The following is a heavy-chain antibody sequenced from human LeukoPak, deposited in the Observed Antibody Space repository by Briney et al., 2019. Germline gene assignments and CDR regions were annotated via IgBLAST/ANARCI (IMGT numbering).Heavy chain of an antibody. CDR3: ARVHVNSGYYFGDAFDI. V-gene: IGHV4-38-2*02. CDR2: IYHSGST. CDR1: GYSITRGSY. D-gene: IGHD3-22*01. Sequence: SETLSLTCTVSGYSITRGSYWGWIRQPPGKGLEWIANIYHSGSTYYNPSLKSRVTISVDTSKNQFSLKLSSVTAADTPIYYCARVHVNSGYYFGDAFDIWGQGTMVTVSS. J-gene: IGHJ3*02.